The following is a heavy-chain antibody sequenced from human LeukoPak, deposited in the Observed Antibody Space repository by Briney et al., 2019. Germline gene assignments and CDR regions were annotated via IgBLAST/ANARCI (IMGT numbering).Heavy chain of an antibody. CDR1: GYTFGGYY. J-gene: IGHJ4*02. V-gene: IGHV1-2*02. Sequence: GASVKVSCKASGYTFGGYYMHWVRQAPGQGLEWMGWINPNSGGTNYAQKFQGRVTMTRDTSISTAYMELSRLRSDDTAVYYCARVVPSGSYEIDYWGQGTLVTVSS. CDR3: ARVVPSGSYEIDY. D-gene: IGHD1-26*01. CDR2: INPNSGGT.